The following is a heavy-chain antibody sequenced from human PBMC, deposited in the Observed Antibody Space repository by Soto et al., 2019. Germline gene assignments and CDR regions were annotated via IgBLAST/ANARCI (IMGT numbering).Heavy chain of an antibody. V-gene: IGHV5-10-1*01. D-gene: IGHD2-8*01. CDR1: GYTFTTFW. Sequence: PGESLKISCTGFGYTFTTFWISWVRQMPGKGLEWMGRIDPRDTSATYSPSFQGHVTISVDKSVSTVYLQWSSLKASDSAMYYCARLYCTTSTCDSWFDPWGQGTLVTVSS. CDR2: IDPRDTSA. J-gene: IGHJ5*02. CDR3: ARLYCTTSTCDSWFDP.